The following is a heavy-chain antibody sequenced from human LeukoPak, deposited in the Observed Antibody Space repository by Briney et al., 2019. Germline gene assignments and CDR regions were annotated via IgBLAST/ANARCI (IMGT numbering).Heavy chain of an antibody. J-gene: IGHJ4*02. D-gene: IGHD4-11*01. V-gene: IGHV4-30-4*08. Sequence: SQTLSLTCTVSGGSISSGDYYWSWIRQPPGKGLEWIGEINHSGSTNYNPSLKSRVTISVDTSKNQFSLKLSSVTAADTAVYYCARGLFYSKIFDYWGQGTLVTVSS. CDR2: INHSGST. CDR3: ARGLFYSKIFDY. CDR1: GGSISSGDYY.